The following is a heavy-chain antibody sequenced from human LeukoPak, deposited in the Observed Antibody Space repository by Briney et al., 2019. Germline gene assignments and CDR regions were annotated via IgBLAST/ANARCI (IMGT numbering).Heavy chain of an antibody. CDR2: VYNSGSS. CDR3: ARRDTAMPGDVFDI. J-gene: IGHJ3*02. CDR1: GGSIRTGSNY. V-gene: IGHV4-39*01. D-gene: IGHD5-18*01. Sequence: ETLSLTCTVSGGSIRTGSNYWGWIRQPPGKGLEWIGSVYNSGSSYYNPSLKSRVSISVDTSKNQFSLNLSSVNVADTAVYYCARRDTAMPGDVFDIWGQGTMVTVSS.